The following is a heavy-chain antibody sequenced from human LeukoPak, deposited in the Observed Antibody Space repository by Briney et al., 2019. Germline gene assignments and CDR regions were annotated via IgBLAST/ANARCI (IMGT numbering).Heavy chain of an antibody. CDR3: AREFDYGDFHFDY. V-gene: IGHV1-2*02. J-gene: IGHJ4*02. CDR2: INPNSGGT. D-gene: IGHD4-17*01. Sequence: ASVKVSCKASGYTFTSYAMNWVRQAPGQGLEWMGWINPNSGGTNYAQKFQGRVTMTRDTSIGTAYMELSRLRSDDTAVYYCAREFDYGDFHFDYWGQGTLVTVSS. CDR1: GYTFTSYA.